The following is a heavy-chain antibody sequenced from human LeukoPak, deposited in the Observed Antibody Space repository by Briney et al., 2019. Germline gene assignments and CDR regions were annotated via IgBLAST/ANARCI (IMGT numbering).Heavy chain of an antibody. D-gene: IGHD4-17*01. V-gene: IGHV1-69*04. CDR3: ARREPKYGDKVGDY. J-gene: IGHJ4*02. CDR1: GGTFSSYA. Sequence: SVKVSCKASGGTFSSYAISWVRQAPGQGLEWMGRIIPILGIANYAQKFQGRVTITADKSTSTAYMELSSLRSEDTAVYYCARREPKYGDKVGDYWGQGTLVTVSS. CDR2: IIPILGIA.